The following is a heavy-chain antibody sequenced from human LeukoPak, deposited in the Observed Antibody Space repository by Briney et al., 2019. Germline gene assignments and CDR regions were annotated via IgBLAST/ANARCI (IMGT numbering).Heavy chain of an antibody. J-gene: IGHJ4*02. D-gene: IGHD6-19*01. CDR1: GFTFSSYS. CDR3: AKVGAVAAVEN. V-gene: IGHV3-21*01. Sequence: PGGSLRLSCAASGFTFSSYSMNWVRQAPGKGLEWVSSISSSSSYIYYADSVKGRFTISRDNAKDSLYLQMNSLRAEDTAVYYCAKVGAVAAVENWGQGTLVTVSS. CDR2: ISSSSSYI.